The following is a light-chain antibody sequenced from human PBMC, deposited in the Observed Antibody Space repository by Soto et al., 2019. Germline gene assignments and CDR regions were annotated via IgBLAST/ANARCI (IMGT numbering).Light chain of an antibody. CDR2: DVS. Sequence: QYALTQPASVSGSPGQSITISCTGTSSDVGAYNYVSWYQQHPGKAPKLMIYDVSNRPSGVSNRFSGSKSDNTASLTISGLQAEDEADYYCSSYTSSSTYVVFGGGTKVTV. V-gene: IGLV2-14*01. CDR1: SSDVGAYNY. CDR3: SSYTSSSTYVV. J-gene: IGLJ2*01.